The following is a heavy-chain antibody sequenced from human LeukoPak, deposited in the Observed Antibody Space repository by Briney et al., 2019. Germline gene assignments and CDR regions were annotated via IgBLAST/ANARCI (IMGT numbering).Heavy chain of an antibody. Sequence: PGGSLRLSCAASGFTFSSYGMHWVRQAPGKGLEWVAVISYDGSNKYYADSVKGRFTISRDNSMNTLYLQMNSLRAEDTAVYYCARDRPIAAPSYYYYGMDVWGQGTTVTVSS. D-gene: IGHD2-15*01. CDR3: ARDRPIAAPSYYYYGMDV. V-gene: IGHV3-30*03. J-gene: IGHJ6*02. CDR2: ISYDGSNK. CDR1: GFTFSSYG.